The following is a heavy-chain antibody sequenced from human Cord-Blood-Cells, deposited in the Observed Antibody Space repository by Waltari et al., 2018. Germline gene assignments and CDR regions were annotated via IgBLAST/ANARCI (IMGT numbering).Heavy chain of an antibody. Sequence: QVHLVQSGAEVKKPGASVRVSCKVSGYTLTELSMHWVRQAPGKGLEGMGGFGPEDGETSEAQKFQGRVTMTEDTSTDTAYMELSSLRSEDTAVYYCAPFYYYGSGSYYKNFYFDYWGQGTLVTVSS. D-gene: IGHD3-10*01. CDR3: APFYYYGSGSYYKNFYFDY. J-gene: IGHJ4*02. CDR2: FGPEDGET. V-gene: IGHV1-24*01. CDR1: GYTLTELS.